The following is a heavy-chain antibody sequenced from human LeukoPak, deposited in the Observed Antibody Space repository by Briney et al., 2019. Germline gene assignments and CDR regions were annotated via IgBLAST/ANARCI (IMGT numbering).Heavy chain of an antibody. D-gene: IGHD2-15*01. CDR3: ARRWPLRYYYTDV. V-gene: IGHV1-8*02. CDR2: INPNRGNT. J-gene: IGHJ6*03. CDR1: GYTFTGYY. Sequence: ASLRVSCTASGYTFTGYYMHWVRQAPGQGLEWMGWINPNRGNTGYAQKFQGRVTMTRNTSISTAYMEMSSLRSEDTAVYYFARRWPLRYYYTDVWGKGTTVTIS.